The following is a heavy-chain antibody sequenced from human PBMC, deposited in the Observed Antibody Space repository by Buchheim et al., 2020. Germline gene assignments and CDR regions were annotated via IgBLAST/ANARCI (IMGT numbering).Heavy chain of an antibody. J-gene: IGHJ6*02. V-gene: IGHV3-23*04. CDR2: FSGSGGTT. CDR3: AKARESSYYYYGMDV. CDR1: GFTVSSNY. Sequence: EVQLVESGGGLVQPGGSLRLSCAASGFTVSSNYMSWVRQAPGKGLEWVSVFSGSGGTTYYADSVRGRFTISRENSKNTLYLQMNSLRAEDTAVYYCAKARESSYYYYGMDVWGQGTT. D-gene: IGHD3-10*01.